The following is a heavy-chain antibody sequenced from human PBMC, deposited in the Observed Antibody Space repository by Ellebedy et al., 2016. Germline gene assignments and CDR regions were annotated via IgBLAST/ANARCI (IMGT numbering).Heavy chain of an antibody. CDR3: AKDHLTGDYYYYGMDV. J-gene: IGHJ6*02. D-gene: IGHD3-9*01. V-gene: IGHV3-30*18. Sequence: GESLKISXAASAFSFSGYGMHWVRQAPGKGLEWVAVISYDGSNKYYADSVKGRFTISRDNSKNTLYLQMNSLRGEDTAVYYCAKDHLTGDYYYYGMDVWGQGTTVTVSS. CDR1: AFSFSGYG. CDR2: ISYDGSNK.